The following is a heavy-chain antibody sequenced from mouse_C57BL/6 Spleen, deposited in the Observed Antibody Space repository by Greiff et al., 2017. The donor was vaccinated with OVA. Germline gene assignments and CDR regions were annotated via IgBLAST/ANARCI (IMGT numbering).Heavy chain of an antibody. CDR3: ARFDWYFDV. Sequence: VKLMESGAELARPGASVKMSCKASGYTFTSYTMHWVKQRPGQGLEWIGYINPSSGYTKYNQKFKDKATLTADKSSSTAYMQLSSLTSEDSAVYYCARFDWYFDVWGTGTTVTVSS. CDR1: GYTFTSYT. V-gene: IGHV1-4*01. CDR2: INPSSGYT. J-gene: IGHJ1*03.